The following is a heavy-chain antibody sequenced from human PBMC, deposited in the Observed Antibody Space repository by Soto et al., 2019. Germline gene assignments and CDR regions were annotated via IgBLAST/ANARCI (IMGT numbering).Heavy chain of an antibody. CDR3: ARGAGFSYASTWFDI. V-gene: IGHV4-61*03. Sequence: SETLSLTCTVSGATISGGTYYWTWIRQAPGKGLEWVGHIYYTGSTNYNPALNDRVTISVDTSKNHFSLQLTSVAAADTAVYYCARGAGFSYASTWFDIWGQGTLVTVSS. CDR1: GATISGGTYY. J-gene: IGHJ5*02. CDR2: IYYTGST. D-gene: IGHD5-18*01.